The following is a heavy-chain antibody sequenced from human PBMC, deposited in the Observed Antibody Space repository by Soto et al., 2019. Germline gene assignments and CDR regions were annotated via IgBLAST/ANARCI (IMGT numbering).Heavy chain of an antibody. CDR2: IYSFGST. J-gene: IGHJ3*02. CDR3: ARILNVDFCSGPDAFDI. D-gene: IGHD3-3*01. V-gene: IGHV4-39*01. CDR1: GGSISNNIYY. Sequence: SETLSLTCTVSGGSISNNIYYWGWICQSPGKGLEWIGNIYSFGSTYYNLSLESRLTISVDTSKNHFSLSLSSVTAADTAVYYCARILNVDFCSGPDAFDIWGQRTMDTGSS.